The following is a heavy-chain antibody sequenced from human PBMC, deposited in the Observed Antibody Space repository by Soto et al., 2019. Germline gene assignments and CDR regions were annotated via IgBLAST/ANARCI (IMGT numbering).Heavy chain of an antibody. CDR1: AFPFSSFA. J-gene: IGHJ4*02. D-gene: IGHD3-22*01. CDR3: ARDYYSDDSGRFDY. CDR2: ILYDGSNK. V-gene: IGHV3-30-3*01. Sequence: GGSLRLSCAVSAFPFSSFAMHWARQAPDKGLEWVAKILYDGSNKYYADSVKGRFIISRDNSKNTLYLQMNSLRAEDTAVYYCARDYYSDDSGRFDYWGQGTLVTVSS.